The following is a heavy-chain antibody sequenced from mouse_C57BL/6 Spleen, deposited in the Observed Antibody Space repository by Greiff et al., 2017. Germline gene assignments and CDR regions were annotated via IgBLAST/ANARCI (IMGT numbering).Heavy chain of an antibody. J-gene: IGHJ3*01. CDR1: GYAFSSYW. CDR2: IYPGDGDT. CDR3: ARALTGTTWFAY. D-gene: IGHD4-1*01. Sequence: QVQLQQSGAELVKPGASVKISCKASGYAFSSYWMNWVKQRPGQGLEWIGQIYPGDGDTNYNGKFKGKATLTADKSSSTAYMQLSSLTSEDSAVYFCARALTGTTWFAYWGQGTLVTVSA. V-gene: IGHV1-80*01.